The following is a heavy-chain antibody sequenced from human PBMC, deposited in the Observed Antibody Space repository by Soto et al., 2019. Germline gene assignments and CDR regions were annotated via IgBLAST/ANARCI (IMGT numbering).Heavy chain of an antibody. CDR1: GYTFASYY. CDR2: LNPSGGST. J-gene: IGHJ4*02. CDR3: ASAYSTCWYFFDY. Sequence: ASVKVSCKASGYTFASYYIHWVRQAPGQKLECMGILNPSGGSTAFAQKFQGRVTMTRDTSTSTVYMEMSSLRSEDTAVYYCASAYSTCWYFFDYWGQGTLVTVSS. D-gene: IGHD6-19*01. V-gene: IGHV1-46*01.